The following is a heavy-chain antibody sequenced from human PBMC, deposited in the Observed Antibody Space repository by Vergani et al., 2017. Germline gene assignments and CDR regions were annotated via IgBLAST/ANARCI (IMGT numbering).Heavy chain of an antibody. Sequence: EVQLVESGGGLVQPGGSLRLSCAASGFTFSSYDMNWVRQAPGKGLEWVSYISSSGSTTYYADSVKGRFTISRDNAKNSLYLQMNSLRADDTAVYYCARGDSYQLQSWGQGTLVTVSS. V-gene: IGHV3-48*03. J-gene: IGHJ5*02. CDR3: ARGDSYQLQS. CDR2: ISSSGSTT. D-gene: IGHD2-2*01. CDR1: GFTFSSYD.